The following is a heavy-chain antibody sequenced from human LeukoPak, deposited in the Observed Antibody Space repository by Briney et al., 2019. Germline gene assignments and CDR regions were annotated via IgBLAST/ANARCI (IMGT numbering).Heavy chain of an antibody. CDR2: INAGNGNT. D-gene: IGHD3-10*01. CDR3: ARGRLITMVRGVTTFDY. V-gene: IGHV1-3*01. Sequence: ASVKVSCKASGYTFTSYAMHWVRQAPGQRLEWMGWINAGNGNTKYSQKFQGRVTIARDTSASTAYMELSSLRSEDTAVYYCARGRLITMVRGVTTFDYWGQGTLVTVSS. J-gene: IGHJ4*02. CDR1: GYTFTSYA.